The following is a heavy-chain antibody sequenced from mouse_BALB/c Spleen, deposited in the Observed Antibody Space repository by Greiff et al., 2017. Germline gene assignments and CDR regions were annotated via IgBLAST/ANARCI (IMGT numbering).Heavy chain of an antibody. V-gene: IGHV14-1*02. Sequence: VQLQQSGAELVRPGALVKLSCKASGFNIKDYYMHWVKQRPEQGLEWIGWIDPENGNTIYDPKFQGKASITADTSSNTAYLQLSSLTSEDTAVYYCARYRYYAMDYWGKGPSVTVSS. J-gene: IGHJ4*01. CDR2: IDPENGNT. D-gene: IGHD2-14*01. CDR3: ARYRYYAMDY. CDR1: GFNIKDYY.